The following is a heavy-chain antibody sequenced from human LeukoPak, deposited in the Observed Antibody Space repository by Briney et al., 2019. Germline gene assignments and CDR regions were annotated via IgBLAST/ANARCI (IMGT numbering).Heavy chain of an antibody. J-gene: IGHJ4*02. CDR2: ISYNGSNK. Sequence: GGSLRLSCAASGFTFSSYSMHWVRQAPGKGLEWVAAISYNGSNKYYADSVKGRFTISRDNSKNTLYLQMNSLRAEDTAVYYCATDSSLSFDYWGQGTLVTVSS. D-gene: IGHD3-16*02. V-gene: IGHV3-30*03. CDR3: ATDSSLSFDY. CDR1: GFTFSSYS.